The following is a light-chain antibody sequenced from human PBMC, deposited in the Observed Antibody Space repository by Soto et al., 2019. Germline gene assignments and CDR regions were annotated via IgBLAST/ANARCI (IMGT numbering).Light chain of an antibody. V-gene: IGLV7-46*01. Sequence: QAVVTQEPSLTVSPGGTVTLTCGSSTGAVTSGHYPYWFQQKPGQAPTTLIFDTNIKHSWTPARFSGSLLGGKAALTLSGAQPEDEAEYYCLLSYTGARVFGGGTKLTVL. CDR2: DTN. CDR1: TGAVTSGHY. J-gene: IGLJ2*01. CDR3: LLSYTGARV.